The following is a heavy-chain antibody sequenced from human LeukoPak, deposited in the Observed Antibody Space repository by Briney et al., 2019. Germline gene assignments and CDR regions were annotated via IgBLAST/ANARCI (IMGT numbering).Heavy chain of an antibody. Sequence: PSETLSLTCTVSGGSISSYYWSWIRQPPGKGLEWIGYIYYSGSTNYNPSLKSRVTISVDTSKNQFSLKLSSVTAADTAVYYCAMGQTWELLGGFYWGQGTLVTVSS. J-gene: IGHJ4*02. CDR2: IYYSGST. V-gene: IGHV4-59*01. CDR1: GGSISSYY. CDR3: AMGQTWELLGGFY. D-gene: IGHD1-26*01.